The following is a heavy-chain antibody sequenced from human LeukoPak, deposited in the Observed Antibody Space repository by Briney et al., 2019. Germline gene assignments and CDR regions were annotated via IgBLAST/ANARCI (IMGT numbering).Heavy chain of an antibody. D-gene: IGHD6-25*01. J-gene: IGHJ4*02. Sequence: PSETLSLTCAVYGVSLSDFYWTWIRQSPGKGLEWIGEITHSGGSNCNPSLKSRVTMSVDTSEKQLSLKLASVTAADTAVYYCATSRVGPQNSGYLGRWGQGTLVTVSS. CDR2: ITHSGGS. CDR1: GVSLSDFY. V-gene: IGHV4-34*01. CDR3: ATSRVGPQNSGYLGR.